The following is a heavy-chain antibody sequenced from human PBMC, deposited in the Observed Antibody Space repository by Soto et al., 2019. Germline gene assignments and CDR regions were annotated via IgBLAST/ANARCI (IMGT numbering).Heavy chain of an antibody. D-gene: IGHD3-22*01. J-gene: IGHJ4*02. CDR1: GDSISSYY. CDR3: ALRSMAVVPEY. V-gene: IGHV4-59*01. Sequence: QVQLQESGPGRVKPSETLSLTCAVSGDSISSYYCMWIRQPPGKGLESIGYLYYGRSANYNPSLSSRVTLSVDTSTNQCSRTLSSMTAADTAVYYCALRSMAVVPEYWGQGTLVTVSS. CDR2: LYYGRSA.